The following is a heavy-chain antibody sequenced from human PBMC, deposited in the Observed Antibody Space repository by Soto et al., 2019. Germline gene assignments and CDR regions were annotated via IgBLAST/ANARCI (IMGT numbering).Heavy chain of an antibody. CDR2: IYYSGST. Sequence: ASETLSLTCTVSGGSISSYYWSWIRQPPGKGLEWIGYIYYSGSTNYNPSLKSRVTISVDTSKNQFSLKLSSVTAADTAVYYCARGPGDQLLSWGQGTLVTVSS. J-gene: IGHJ5*02. CDR3: ARGPGDQLLS. CDR1: GGSISSYY. V-gene: IGHV4-59*01. D-gene: IGHD2-2*01.